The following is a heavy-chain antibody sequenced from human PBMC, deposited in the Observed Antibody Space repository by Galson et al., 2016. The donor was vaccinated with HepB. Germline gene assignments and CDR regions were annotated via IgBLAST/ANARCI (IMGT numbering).Heavy chain of an antibody. CDR3: AREGAYYHFFAMDV. J-gene: IGHJ6*02. CDR1: GFTFNSYT. V-gene: IGHV3-23*01. Sequence: SLRLSCAASGFTFNSYTMSWVRQAPGKGLEWVSSITGSGGSTFYADSVKGRFTISRDNSKNTLYLQMNSLRAGDTAIYYCAREGAYYHFFAMDVWGHGTTVTVSS. CDR2: ITGSGGST.